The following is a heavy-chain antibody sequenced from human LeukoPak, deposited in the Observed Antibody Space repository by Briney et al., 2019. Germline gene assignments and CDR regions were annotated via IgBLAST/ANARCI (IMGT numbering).Heavy chain of an antibody. CDR1: GFTFSSYW. CDR3: GREVPGGATILDY. CDR2: IKEDGSVK. Sequence: PGGSLRLSCAASGFTFSSYWMSWLRQAPGKGLELVANIKEDGSVKYYVDSVKGRFTISRDNAKNSLYLQMNSLRADDTAVYYCGREVPGGATILDYWGQGTLVTVSS. V-gene: IGHV3-7*04. D-gene: IGHD1-26*01. J-gene: IGHJ4*02.